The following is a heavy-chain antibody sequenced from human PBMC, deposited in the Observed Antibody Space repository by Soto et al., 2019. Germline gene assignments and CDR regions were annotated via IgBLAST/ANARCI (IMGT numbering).Heavy chain of an antibody. J-gene: IGHJ4*02. D-gene: IGHD2-21*01. Sequence: VQLVESGGGLVKPGGSLRLSCAASGFTFATAGMHWVRQAPGKGLEWVGRVRSTPDGATTDYAAPRKSRFTISRDDSKNTFNLRIDSLEPEDTAVYYCTTDQGVHHSNGGIWYSAAFEYWGQGTLVTVSS. V-gene: IGHV3-15*07. CDR3: TTDQGVHHSNGGIWYSAAFEY. CDR1: GFTFATAG. CDR2: VRSTPDGATT.